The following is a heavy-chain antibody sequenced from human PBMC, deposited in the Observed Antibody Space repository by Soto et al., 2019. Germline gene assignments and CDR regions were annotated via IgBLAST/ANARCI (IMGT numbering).Heavy chain of an antibody. Sequence: ASVKVSCKVSGYTFTSYYMHWVRQAPGQGLEWMGIINPSGGSTSYAQKFQGRVTMTRDTSTSTVYMELSSLRSEDTAVYYCARDGRYYDSSGYPGVPYYYGMDVWGQGTTVTVSS. D-gene: IGHD3-22*01. CDR2: INPSGGST. V-gene: IGHV1-46*01. J-gene: IGHJ6*02. CDR1: GYTFTSYY. CDR3: ARDGRYYDSSGYPGVPYYYGMDV.